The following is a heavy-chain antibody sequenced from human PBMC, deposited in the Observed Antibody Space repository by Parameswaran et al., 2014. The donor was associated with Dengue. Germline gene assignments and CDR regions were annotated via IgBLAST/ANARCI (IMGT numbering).Heavy chain of an antibody. CDR3: ARHRMTTVTLIDY. V-gene: IGHV3-21*01. CDR2: ISSSSSYI. D-gene: IGHD4-17*01. J-gene: IGHJ4*02. Sequence: VRQAPGKGLEWVSSISSSSSYIYYADSVKGRFTISRDNAKNSLYLQMNSLRAEDTAVYYCARHRMTTVTLIDYWGQGTLVTVSS.